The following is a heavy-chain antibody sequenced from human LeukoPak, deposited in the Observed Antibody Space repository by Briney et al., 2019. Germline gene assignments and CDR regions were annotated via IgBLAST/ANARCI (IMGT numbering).Heavy chain of an antibody. CDR3: AKAQQWLTKGYYYGMDV. Sequence: QTGGSLRLSCAASGFTFDDYAMHWVRQAPGKGLEWVSGISWNSGGIGYADSVKGRFTISRDNAKNSLYLQMNSLRAEDTALYYCAKAQQWLTKGYYYGMDVWGQGTTVTVSS. J-gene: IGHJ6*02. D-gene: IGHD6-19*01. CDR2: ISWNSGGI. CDR1: GFTFDDYA. V-gene: IGHV3-9*01.